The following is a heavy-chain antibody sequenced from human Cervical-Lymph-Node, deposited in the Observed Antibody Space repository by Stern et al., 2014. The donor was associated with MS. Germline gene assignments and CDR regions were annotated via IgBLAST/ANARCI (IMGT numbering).Heavy chain of an antibody. CDR3: ARAKAQGDYYDSSGYYLFYFDY. V-gene: IGHV4-4*02. J-gene: IGHJ4*02. Sequence: QEQLQESGPGLVKPSGTLSLTCAVSGGSISSSNWRSWVRQPPGKGLEWIGEIYHSGSTNYNPSLKSRVTISVDKSKNQFSLKLSSVTAADTAVYYCARAKAQGDYYDSSGYYLFYFDYWGQGTLVTVSS. D-gene: IGHD3-22*01. CDR1: GGSISSSNW. CDR2: IYHSGST.